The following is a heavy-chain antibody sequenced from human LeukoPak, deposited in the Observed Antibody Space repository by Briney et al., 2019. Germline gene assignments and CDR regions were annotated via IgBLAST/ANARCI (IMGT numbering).Heavy chain of an antibody. CDR1: GYTFTGYY. CDR2: ISPNSGGT. J-gene: IGHJ4*02. D-gene: IGHD3-22*01. CDR3: ARGDDSSGYYPDY. Sequence: ASVKVSCKASGYTFTGYYMHWVRQAPGQGLEWMGWISPNSGGTNYAQKFQGRVTMTRDMSTSTVYMELSSLRSEDTAVYYCARGDDSSGYYPDYWGQGTLVTVSS. V-gene: IGHV1-2*02.